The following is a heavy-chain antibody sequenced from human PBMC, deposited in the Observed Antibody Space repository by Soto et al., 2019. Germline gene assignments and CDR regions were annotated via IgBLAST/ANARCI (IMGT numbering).Heavy chain of an antibody. CDR3: AKDGASGSYPPYYYYGMDV. D-gene: IGHD1-26*01. CDR1: GFTFSSYA. Sequence: EVQLLESEGGLVQPGGSLRLSCAASGFTFSSYAMSWVRQAPGKGLEWVSSISGSGGNAYYADSVKGRFTISRDNSKNTLRLQMNSLSADDPAVYYRAKDGASGSYPPYYYYGMDVWGQGTTVTLSS. V-gene: IGHV3-23*01. J-gene: IGHJ6*02. CDR2: ISGSGGNA.